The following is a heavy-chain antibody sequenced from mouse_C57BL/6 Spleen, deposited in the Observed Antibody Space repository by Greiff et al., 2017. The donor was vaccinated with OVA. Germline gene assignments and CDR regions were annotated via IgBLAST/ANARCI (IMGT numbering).Heavy chain of an antibody. CDR2: INPNNGGT. Sequence: EVQLQQSGPELVKPGASVKISCKASGYTFTDYYMNWVKQSHGKSLEWIGDINPNNGGTSYNQKFKGKATLTVDKSSSTAYMELRSLTSEDSAVYYCARDKNWDSRGGFAYWGQGTLVTVSA. CDR1: GYTFTDYY. CDR3: ARDKNWDSRGGFAY. D-gene: IGHD4-1*01. V-gene: IGHV1-26*01. J-gene: IGHJ3*01.